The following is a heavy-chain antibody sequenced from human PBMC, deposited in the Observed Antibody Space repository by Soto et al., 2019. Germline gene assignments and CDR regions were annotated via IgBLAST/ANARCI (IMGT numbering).Heavy chain of an antibody. CDR1: GYTFTSYA. D-gene: IGHD3-9*01. CDR3: ASGEDVLRYFDWLFHPSFDY. CDR2: INAGNGNT. J-gene: IGHJ4*02. Sequence: ASVKVSCKASGYTFTSYAMHWVRQAPGQRLEWMGWINAGNGNTKYSQKFQGRVTITRDTSASTAYMELSSLRSEDTAVYYCASGEDVLRYFDWLFHPSFDYWGQGTPVTVSS. V-gene: IGHV1-3*01.